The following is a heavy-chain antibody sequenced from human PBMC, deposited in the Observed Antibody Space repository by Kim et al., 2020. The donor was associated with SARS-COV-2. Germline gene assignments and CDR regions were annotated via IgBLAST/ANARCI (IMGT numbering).Heavy chain of an antibody. CDR2: SGNT. CDR3: AKTQGYCDY. Sequence: SGNTNYADSVKGRFTISRDNPKNTLYLQMNSLRAEDTAVYYCAKTQGYCDYWGQGTLLTVSS. J-gene: IGHJ4*02. D-gene: IGHD3-22*01. V-gene: IGHV3-23*01.